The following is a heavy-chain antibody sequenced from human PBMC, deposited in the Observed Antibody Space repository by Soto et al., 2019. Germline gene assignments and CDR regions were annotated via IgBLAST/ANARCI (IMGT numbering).Heavy chain of an antibody. CDR1: GGTFSSYA. Sequence: GASVKVSCKASGGTFSSYAISWVRQAPGQGLEWMGGIIPVFGTANYAQKFQGRVTITADESTSTAYMELSSLRSEDTAVYYCARDRVGVRYFDWLPLDPWGQLTLVTVSS. CDR2: IIPVFGTA. V-gene: IGHV1-69*13. J-gene: IGHJ5*02. D-gene: IGHD3-9*01. CDR3: ARDRVGVRYFDWLPLDP.